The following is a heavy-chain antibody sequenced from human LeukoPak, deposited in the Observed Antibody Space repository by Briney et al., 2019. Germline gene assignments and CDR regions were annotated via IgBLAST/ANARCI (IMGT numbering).Heavy chain of an antibody. CDR1: GGSVSSGSHY. V-gene: IGHV4-61*01. J-gene: IGHJ5*02. D-gene: IGHD6-19*01. Sequence: SETLSLTCTVPGGSVSSGSHYWSWIRQPPVKGLEWIGYIYYSGSTNYNPSLKSRVTISVDTSKNQFSLKLSSVTAADTAVYYCARTTAVAGWFDPWGQGTLVTVSS. CDR2: IYYSGST. CDR3: ARTTAVAGWFDP.